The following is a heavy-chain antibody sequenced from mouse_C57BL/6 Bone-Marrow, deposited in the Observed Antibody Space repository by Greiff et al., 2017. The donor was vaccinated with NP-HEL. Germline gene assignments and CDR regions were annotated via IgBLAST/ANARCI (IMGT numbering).Heavy chain of an antibody. J-gene: IGHJ1*03. Sequence: QVQLQQPGAELVRPGSSVKLSCKASGYTFTSYWMHWVKQRPIQGLEWIGNIDPSDSETHYNQKFKDKATLTVDKSSSTAYMQLSSLTSEDSAVYYCARPPITTVVAPPYWYVDVCGTGTTVTVSS. CDR2: IDPSDSET. CDR3: ARPPITTVVAPPYWYVDV. CDR1: GYTFTSYW. V-gene: IGHV1-52*01. D-gene: IGHD1-1*01.